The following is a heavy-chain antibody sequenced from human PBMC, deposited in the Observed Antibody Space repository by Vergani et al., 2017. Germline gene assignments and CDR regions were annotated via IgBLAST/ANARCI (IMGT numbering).Heavy chain of an antibody. CDR1: GFTFSNFG. Sequence: QVQLVESGGGVVQPGGSLRLSCVASGFTFSNFGFHWVRQTPGKGLEWLAFIRKDGSKKNYVDSVKGRFSISRDNSKNTVYLQLNSLRVEDSAIYYCATDRNYSSGPGIWSQGTLVTVSS. J-gene: IGHJ4*02. CDR2: IRKDGSKK. CDR3: ATDRNYSSGPGI. V-gene: IGHV3-30*02. D-gene: IGHD3-22*01.